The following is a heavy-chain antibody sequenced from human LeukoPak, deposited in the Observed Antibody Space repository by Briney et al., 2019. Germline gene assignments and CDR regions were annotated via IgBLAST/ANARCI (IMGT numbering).Heavy chain of an antibody. J-gene: IGHJ6*03. V-gene: IGHV3-23*01. CDR3: ARGAVAVYYYYMDV. D-gene: IGHD6-13*01. CDR2: ISGSGGST. Sequence: GGSLRLSCAASGFTFSSYGMSWVRQAPGKGLEWVSAISGSGGSTYYADSVKGRFTISRDNSKNTLYLQMNSLRAEDTAVYYCARGAVAVYYYYMDVWGKGTTVTISS. CDR1: GFTFSSYG.